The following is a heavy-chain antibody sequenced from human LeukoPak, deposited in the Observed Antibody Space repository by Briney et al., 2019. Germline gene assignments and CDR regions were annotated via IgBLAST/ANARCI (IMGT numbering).Heavy chain of an antibody. V-gene: IGHV3-30*18. CDR1: GFTFSSYG. CDR3: AKEYGVAVAGTAYYYYYGMDV. CDR2: ISYDGSNK. D-gene: IGHD6-19*01. Sequence: GGSLRLSCAASGFTFSSYGMHWVRQATGKGLEWVAVISYDGSNKYYADCVKGRFTISRDNSKNTLYLQMNSLRAEDTAVYYCAKEYGVAVAGTAYYYYYGMDVWGQGTTVTVSS. J-gene: IGHJ6*02.